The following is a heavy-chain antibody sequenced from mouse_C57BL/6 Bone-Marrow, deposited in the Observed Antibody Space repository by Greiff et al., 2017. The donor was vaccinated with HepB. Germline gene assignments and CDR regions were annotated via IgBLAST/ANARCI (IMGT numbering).Heavy chain of an antibody. CDR2: IDPSDSYT. J-gene: IGHJ1*03. Sequence: QVQLQQPGAELVKPGASVKLSCKASGYTFTSYWMQWVKQRPGQGLEWIGEIDPSDSYTNYNQKFKGKATLTVDTSSSASYMQLSSLTSEDSAVYYCARTPHYNGSSPWYFDVGGTGTTVTVSA. V-gene: IGHV1-50*01. CDR1: GYTFTSYW. D-gene: IGHD1-1*01. CDR3: ARTPHYNGSSPWYFDV.